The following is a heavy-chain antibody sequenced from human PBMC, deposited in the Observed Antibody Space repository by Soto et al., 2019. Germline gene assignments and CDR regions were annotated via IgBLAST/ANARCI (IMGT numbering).Heavy chain of an antibody. CDR2: INAGNGNT. J-gene: IGHJ6*03. D-gene: IGHD6-6*01. CDR1: GYTFTSYA. Sequence: ASVKVSCKASGYTFTSYAMHWVRQAPGRRLEWMGWINAGNGNTKYSQKFQGRVTITRDTSASTAYMELSSLRSEDTAVYYCARAPQARPLYYYYMDVWGKGTTVTVSS. V-gene: IGHV1-3*01. CDR3: ARAPQARPLYYYYMDV.